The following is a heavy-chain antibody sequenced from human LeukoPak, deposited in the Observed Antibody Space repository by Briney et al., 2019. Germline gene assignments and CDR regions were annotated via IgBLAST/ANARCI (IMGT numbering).Heavy chain of an antibody. CDR3: ARAPAAMVDY. J-gene: IGHJ4*02. Sequence: PGGSLRLSCAASGFTFSSYSMNWVRQAPGKGLEWVSSISSSSGYIYYADSVKGRFTISRDNAKNSLYLQMNSLRAEDTAVYYCARAPAAMVDYWGQGTLVTVSS. D-gene: IGHD2-2*01. CDR1: GFTFSSYS. V-gene: IGHV3-21*01. CDR2: ISSSSGYI.